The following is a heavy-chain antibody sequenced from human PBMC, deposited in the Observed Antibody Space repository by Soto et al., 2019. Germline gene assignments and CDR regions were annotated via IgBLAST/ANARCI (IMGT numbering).Heavy chain of an antibody. Sequence: ASVKVSCKASGYTFTRYGISWVRQAPGQGLEWMGWISGYNGDTNYAQKLQGRVSMTTDTSTSTAYMELRSLRSDDTAVYYCARDVGQQLFDYWGQGTLVTVSS. CDR3: ARDVGQQLFDY. CDR2: ISGYNGDT. J-gene: IGHJ4*02. CDR1: GYTFTRYG. V-gene: IGHV1-18*01. D-gene: IGHD6-13*01.